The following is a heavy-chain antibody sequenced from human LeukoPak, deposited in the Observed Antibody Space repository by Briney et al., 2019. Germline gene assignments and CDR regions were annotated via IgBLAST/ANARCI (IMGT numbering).Heavy chain of an antibody. CDR3: ARPYCSGGSCYSSLRNYFDY. CDR1: GFTFSSYA. J-gene: IGHJ4*02. D-gene: IGHD2-15*01. Sequence: GGSLRLSCAASGFTFSSYAMHWVRQAPGKGLEWVAVISYDGSNKYYADSVKGRFTISRDNSKNTLYLQMNSLRAEDTAVYYCARPYCSGGSCYSSLRNYFDYWGQGTLATVSS. V-gene: IGHV3-30*04. CDR2: ISYDGSNK.